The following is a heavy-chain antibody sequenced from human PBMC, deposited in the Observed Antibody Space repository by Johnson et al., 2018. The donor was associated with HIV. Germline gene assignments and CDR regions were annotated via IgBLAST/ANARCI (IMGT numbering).Heavy chain of an antibody. D-gene: IGHD6-13*01. CDR1: GFTVSSNY. V-gene: IGHV3-30*02. CDR2: IRYDGSNK. Sequence: QVQLVESGGGVVQPGRSLRLSCAAFGFTVSSNYMRWVRQAPGKGLEWVAFIRYDGSNKYYADSVKGRFTISRDNSKNKLYLQMNSLRAEDTALYYCTKDISWARIAFDIWGQGTMVTVSS. CDR3: TKDISWARIAFDI. J-gene: IGHJ3*02.